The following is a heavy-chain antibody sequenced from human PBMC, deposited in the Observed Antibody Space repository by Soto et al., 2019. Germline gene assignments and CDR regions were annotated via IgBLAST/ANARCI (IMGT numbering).Heavy chain of an antibody. D-gene: IGHD2-21*02. CDR2: ISSSSSYI. V-gene: IGHV3-21*01. Sequence: PVGALRLSCAASGFTFSGYSMNWVRQAAGRGLEWVSSISSSSSYIYYADSVKGRFNISRDNAKNSLYLQMNSLRAEDTPVYYCARDRRYCGGDCYFLDVWGQGTTVTVSS. CDR1: GFTFSGYS. CDR3: ARDRRYCGGDCYFLDV. J-gene: IGHJ6*02.